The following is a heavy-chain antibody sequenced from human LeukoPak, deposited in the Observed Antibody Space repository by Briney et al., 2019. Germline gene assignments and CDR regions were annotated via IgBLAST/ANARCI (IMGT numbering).Heavy chain of an antibody. CDR1: GGSISSGGYY. D-gene: IGHD3-10*01. Sequence: PSETLSLTCTVSGGSISSGGYYWSWIRQHPGKSLEWIGYIYYSGSTYYNPSLKSRVTISVDTSKNQFSLKLSSVTAADTAVYYCAKLGSGSYYKDFYDMDVWGKGTTVTVSS. CDR2: IYYSGST. J-gene: IGHJ6*03. CDR3: AKLGSGSYYKDFYDMDV. V-gene: IGHV4-31*03.